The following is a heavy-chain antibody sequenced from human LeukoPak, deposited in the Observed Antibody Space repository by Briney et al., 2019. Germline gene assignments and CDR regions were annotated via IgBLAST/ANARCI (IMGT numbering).Heavy chain of an antibody. D-gene: IGHD2-2*02. CDR1: GFTFGIYA. J-gene: IGHJ4*02. CDR2: ISGSGGTT. CDR3: AKCPGSANCYTGFDY. Sequence: PGGSLRLSCAVSGFTFGIYAMTWVRQAPGRGLEWVSTISGSGGTTHFADSVKGRFTISRDNSGSTLYLQMNSLRAEDTAVYYCAKCPGSANCYTGFDYWGQGTLVTVSS. V-gene: IGHV3-23*01.